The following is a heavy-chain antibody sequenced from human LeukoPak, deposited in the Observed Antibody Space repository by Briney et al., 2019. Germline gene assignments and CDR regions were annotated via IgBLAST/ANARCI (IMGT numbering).Heavy chain of an antibody. J-gene: IGHJ4*02. CDR2: INQDGNRE. CDR1: GITFSRYW. Sequence: PGGSLRLSCTVSGITFSRYWMSWVRQAPGKGLEWVANINQDGNRENYVDSVKGRFSISRDNAKNSLFLQMHSLRAEDTAVYYCATTFPNCSDGTCALGGQGTLVTVSS. V-gene: IGHV3-7*01. D-gene: IGHD2-15*01. CDR3: ATTFPNCSDGTCAL.